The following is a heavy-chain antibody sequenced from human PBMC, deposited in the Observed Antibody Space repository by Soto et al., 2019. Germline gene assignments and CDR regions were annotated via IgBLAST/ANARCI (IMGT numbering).Heavy chain of an antibody. CDR3: ATATISPVSATLYHYGMDV. J-gene: IGHJ6*02. Sequence: QVQLVQSGAEVKKPGSSVKVSCQASGGTFNNFAFTWVRQAPGQGLEWLGGIMPVFHTTNIAQTFQDRITVTADDFTTTVNMKMTSLRYDDTAVYYCATATISPVSATLYHYGMDVWGQGTTVTVSS. V-gene: IGHV1-69*01. CDR1: GGTFNNFA. D-gene: IGHD6-25*01. CDR2: IMPVFHTT.